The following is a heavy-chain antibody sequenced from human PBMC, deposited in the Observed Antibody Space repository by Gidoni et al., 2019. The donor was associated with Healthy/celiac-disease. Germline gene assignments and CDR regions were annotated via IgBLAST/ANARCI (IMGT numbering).Heavy chain of an antibody. J-gene: IGHJ6*02. CDR1: GGSISSYY. CDR3: ARNEIKEYGSGSGNRYYYYYGMDV. Sequence: QVQLQESGPGLVKPSETLSLTCTVSGGSISSYYWSWIRQPAGKGLEWIGRIYTSGSTNYNPSLKSRVTMSVDTSKNQFSLKLSSVTAADTAVYYCARNEIKEYGSGSGNRYYYYYGMDVWGQGTTVTVSS. CDR2: IYTSGST. D-gene: IGHD3-10*01. V-gene: IGHV4-4*07.